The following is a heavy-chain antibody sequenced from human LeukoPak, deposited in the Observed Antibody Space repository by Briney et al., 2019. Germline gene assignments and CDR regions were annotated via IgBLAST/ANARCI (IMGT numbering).Heavy chain of an antibody. CDR2: IYPGDSDT. CDR3: ARSPFPLTGSNWFDP. Sequence: GESLKISCKGSGYSFTSYWIGWVRQMPGKGLEWMGIIYPGDSDTRYSPSFQGQVTISADKSISTAYLQWSSLKASDTAMYYCARSPFPLTGSNWFDPWGQGTLVTVSS. CDR1: GYSFTSYW. J-gene: IGHJ5*02. D-gene: IGHD3-9*01. V-gene: IGHV5-51*01.